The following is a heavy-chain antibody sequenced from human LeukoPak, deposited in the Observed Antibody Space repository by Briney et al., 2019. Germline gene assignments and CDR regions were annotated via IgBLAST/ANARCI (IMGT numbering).Heavy chain of an antibody. D-gene: IGHD2-15*01. CDR3: AREGACVVPGAFDY. CDR1: GGTFSSDA. CDR2: IIPIFGTA. J-gene: IGHJ4*02. Sequence: ASVKVSCKASGGTFSSDAISWVRQAPGQGLEWMGGIIPIFGTANYAQKLQGRVTITTYESTSTAYMELSSLRSDDTAVYYCAREGACVVPGAFDYWGEGTLVTVCS. V-gene: IGHV1-69*05.